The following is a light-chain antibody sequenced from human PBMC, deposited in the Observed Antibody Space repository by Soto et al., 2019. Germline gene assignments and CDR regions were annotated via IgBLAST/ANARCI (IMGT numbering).Light chain of an antibody. CDR1: QSVSSSY. CDR2: DAS. CDR3: QQYGSSPWT. V-gene: IGKV3-20*01. Sequence: EIVLTQSPGTLTLSPGVRATLSCRASQSVSSSYLAWYQQKPGQAPRLLIYDASTRATGIPDRISGSGSGTDFTLTISRLEPEDFAVYYCQQYGSSPWTFGQGTRVEIK. J-gene: IGKJ1*01.